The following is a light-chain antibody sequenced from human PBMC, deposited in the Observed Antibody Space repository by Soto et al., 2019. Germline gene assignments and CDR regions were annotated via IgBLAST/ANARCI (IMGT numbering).Light chain of an antibody. V-gene: IGKV1-5*03. CDR1: QSIGSW. CDR3: QHYETYPWT. CDR2: KAS. Sequence: DIQMTQSPSTLSASIGDRVTITCRASQSIGSWLAWYQQKPGRAPKLLIHKASNLETGVPSRFSGSGSGTEFTLTVSSLQPDGFAIYYCQHYETYPWTFGQGTKVDIK. J-gene: IGKJ1*01.